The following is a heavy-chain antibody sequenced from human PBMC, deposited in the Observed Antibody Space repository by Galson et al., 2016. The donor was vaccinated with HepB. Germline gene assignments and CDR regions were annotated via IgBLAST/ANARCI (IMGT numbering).Heavy chain of an antibody. J-gene: IGHJ4*02. CDR3: ARQGPSCSGRSCSPGDY. V-gene: IGHV1-69*10. CDR1: GDSFRTSG. Sequence: SVKVSCKASGDSFRTSGISWVRQAPGQGLEWMGGIIPILETTNYPQRFQGRVTITADKSTSTVYMVLSSLRSEDTAVYYCARQGPSCSGRSCSPGDYWGQGALVTVSS. CDR2: IIPILETT. D-gene: IGHD2-15*01.